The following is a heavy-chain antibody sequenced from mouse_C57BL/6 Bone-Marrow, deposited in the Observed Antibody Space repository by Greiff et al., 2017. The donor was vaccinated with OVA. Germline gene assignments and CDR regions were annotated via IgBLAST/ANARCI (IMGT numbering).Heavy chain of an antibody. CDR1: GFTFSSYA. V-gene: IGHV5-4*01. Sequence: HLVEPGGGLVKPGGSLKLSCAASGFTFSSYAMSWVRQTPEKRLEWVATISDGGSYTYYPDNVKGRFTISRDNAKNNLYLQMSHLKSEDTAMYYCARIYYGNYDWFAYWGQGTLVTVSA. J-gene: IGHJ3*01. CDR3: ARIYYGNYDWFAY. D-gene: IGHD2-1*01. CDR2: ISDGGSYT.